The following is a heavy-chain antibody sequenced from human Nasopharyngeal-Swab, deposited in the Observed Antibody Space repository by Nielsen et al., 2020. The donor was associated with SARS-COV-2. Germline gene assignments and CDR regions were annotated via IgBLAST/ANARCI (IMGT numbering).Heavy chain of an antibody. V-gene: IGHV4-4*02. CDR3: ARAPLNLFGVGTLIRGFDV. Sequence: GSLRLSCAVSGASFRSSDWLAWVRQSPAEGLQWIGEINRGGRTNYSPSLKSRVSISIDKSNNQFSLQLTSVTAADTAVYYCARAPLNLFGVGTLIRGFDVWGQGAPVNVSS. CDR1: GASFRSSDW. J-gene: IGHJ3*01. D-gene: IGHD3-3*01. CDR2: INRGGRT.